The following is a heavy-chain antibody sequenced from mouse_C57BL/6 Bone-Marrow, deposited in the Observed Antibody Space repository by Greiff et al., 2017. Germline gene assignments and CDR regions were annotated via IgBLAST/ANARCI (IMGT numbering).Heavy chain of an antibody. CDR2: FHPYNDDT. Sequence: QVQLQQSGAELVKPGASVKMSCKASGYTFTTYPIEWMKQNHGKSLEWIGNFHPYNDDTKYNEKFKGKATLTVEKSSSTVYLGLSRLSSDDSAVYYCTRGGNYGGYYFDYWGQGTTLTVSA. D-gene: IGHD2-1*01. J-gene: IGHJ2*01. V-gene: IGHV1-47*01. CDR1: GYTFTTYP. CDR3: TRGGNYGGYYFDY.